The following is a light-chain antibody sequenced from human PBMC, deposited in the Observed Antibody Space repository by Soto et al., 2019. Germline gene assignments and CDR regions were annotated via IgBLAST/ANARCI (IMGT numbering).Light chain of an antibody. CDR1: QHVTTTY. V-gene: IGKV3-20*01. CDR3: QQYDSSFT. CDR2: GAS. Sequence: IVLTQSPATLSLSPGERATLSCTASQHVTTTYIAWYQQKFGQAPRLLIYGASTRATGTPDRFTGGGFGTDFTLTISRVEPEDFAVYYCQQYDSSFTFGGETKVEMK. J-gene: IGKJ4*01.